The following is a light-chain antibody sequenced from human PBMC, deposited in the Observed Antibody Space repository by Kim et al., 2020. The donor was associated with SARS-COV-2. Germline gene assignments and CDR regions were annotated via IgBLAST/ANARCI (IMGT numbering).Light chain of an antibody. CDR2: NNN. J-gene: IGLJ1*01. V-gene: IGLV1-44*01. CDR1: NSNIGSNS. Sequence: QSVLTQPPSASGTPGQRVTISCSGSNSNIGSNSVSWYQQLPGTAPKLLIFNNNQRPSGVPDRFSGSKSGTSASLAISGLQSDDEADYYCATWDDSLHGHVFGSGTKVTVL. CDR3: ATWDDSLHGHV.